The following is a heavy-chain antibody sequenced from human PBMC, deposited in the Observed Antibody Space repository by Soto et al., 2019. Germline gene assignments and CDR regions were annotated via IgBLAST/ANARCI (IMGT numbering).Heavy chain of an antibody. Sequence: QVQLQQWGAGLLKPSETLSLTCAVYGGSFSGYYWSWIRQPPGKGLEWIGEINHSGSTNYNPSLKSRVTISVDTSKNQFSLKLSSVTAADTAVYYCARGRYCSSTSCYRFYYYCGMDVWGQGTTVTVSS. CDR1: GGSFSGYY. CDR3: ARGRYCSSTSCYRFYYYCGMDV. V-gene: IGHV4-34*01. CDR2: INHSGST. D-gene: IGHD2-2*01. J-gene: IGHJ6*02.